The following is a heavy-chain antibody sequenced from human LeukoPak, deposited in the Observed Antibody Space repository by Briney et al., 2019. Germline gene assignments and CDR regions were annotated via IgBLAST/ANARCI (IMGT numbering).Heavy chain of an antibody. CDR3: VKEPPRLEVREEYYLDY. V-gene: IGHV3-33*06. J-gene: IGHJ4*02. D-gene: IGHD1-1*01. CDR1: GFTFISYR. Sequence: GGSLTHSCAASGFTFISYRLRWVRQAPGKGLEWVAVIWYDGSNKYYADSVKGRFTISRDNSKNTLYLQMNSLRAEDTAVYYCVKEPPRLEVREEYYLDYWGQGSLVTVSS. CDR2: IWYDGSNK.